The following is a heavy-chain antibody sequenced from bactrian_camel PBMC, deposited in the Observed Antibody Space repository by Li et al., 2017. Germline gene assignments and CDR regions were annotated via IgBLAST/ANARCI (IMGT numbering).Heavy chain of an antibody. Sequence: QLVESGGGLVQPGGSLRLSCAASGFTFSTFAMNWVRQAPGKALEWVACIVSGGGSTYYADSVKGRFVLSRDNAMNSVFLQMNKLEPEDTAMYYCAAREGWCSSSSDAFRLWGQGTQVTVS. CDR1: GFTFSTFA. J-gene: IGHJ4*01. D-gene: IGHD3*01. V-gene: IGHV3S40*01. CDR3: AAREGWCSSSSDAFRL. CDR2: IVSGGGST.